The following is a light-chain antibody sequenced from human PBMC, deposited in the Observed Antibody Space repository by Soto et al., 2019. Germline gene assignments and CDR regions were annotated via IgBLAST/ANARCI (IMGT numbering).Light chain of an antibody. V-gene: IGKV3-15*01. CDR3: QQYNRWPPLT. CDR1: QSVSSN. CDR2: GAS. Sequence: EIVMTQSPATLSVSPGERATLSCRASQSVSSNLAWYQQKPGQAPRLLIYGASTRATGIPARFSGNGSGTEFTLTISSLQSEDFAVYYCQQYNRWPPLTFGGGTKVEIK. J-gene: IGKJ4*01.